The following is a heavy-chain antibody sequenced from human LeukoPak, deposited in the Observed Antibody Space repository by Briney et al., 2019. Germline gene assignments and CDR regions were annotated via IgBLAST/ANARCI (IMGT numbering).Heavy chain of an antibody. V-gene: IGHV3-21*01. CDR2: ISSSSSYI. CDR3: ARGASRADY. Sequence: GGSLRLSCAASGFTFRSDNMNWVRQAPGKRPEWVSSISSSSSYIYYADSVKDRFTISRDNAKNSLYLQMNSLRAEDTALYYCARGASRADYWGQGTLVTVSS. J-gene: IGHJ4*02. CDR1: GFTFRSDN.